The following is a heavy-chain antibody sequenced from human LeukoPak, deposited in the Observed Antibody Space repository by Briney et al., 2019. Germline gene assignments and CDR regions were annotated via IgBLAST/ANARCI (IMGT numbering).Heavy chain of an antibody. CDR2: ISAYNGNT. Sequence: ASVKVSCKASGYTFTSYGISWVRQAPGQGLEWMGWISAYNGNTNYAQKLQGRVTMTTDTSTSTAYMELRSLRSDDTAVYYWARDDCVWGNSQMGRGIFDYWGQGTLVTVSS. J-gene: IGHJ4*02. CDR1: GYTFTSYG. CDR3: ARDDCVWGNSQMGRGIFDY. V-gene: IGHV1-18*01. D-gene: IGHD3-16*01.